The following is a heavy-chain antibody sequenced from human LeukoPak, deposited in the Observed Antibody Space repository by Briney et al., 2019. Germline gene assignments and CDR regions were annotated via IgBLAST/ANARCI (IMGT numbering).Heavy chain of an antibody. V-gene: IGHV1-18*01. CDR2: ISAYNTNA. D-gene: IGHD1-26*01. J-gene: IGHJ5*02. Sequence: ASVKVSCKASGYTFTSYGISWVRQAPGQGLEWMGWISAYNTNARYAQKFQGRVTVTTDTSTSTAYMELRSLTSDDTAVYYCARAPSGSYSRFDPWGQGTLVTVSS. CDR1: GYTFTSYG. CDR3: ARAPSGSYSRFDP.